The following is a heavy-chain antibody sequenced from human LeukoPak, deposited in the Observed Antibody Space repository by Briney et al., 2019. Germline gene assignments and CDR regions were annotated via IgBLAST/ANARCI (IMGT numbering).Heavy chain of an antibody. CDR1: GFTFSRHW. D-gene: IGHD6-19*01. J-gene: IGHJ6*03. CDR2: INSDGSST. CDR3: ARDRGSSYYYYYMDV. V-gene: IGHV3-74*01. Sequence: GGSLRLSCEVSGFTFSRHWMHWVRQTPGKGLVWVSRINSDGSSTSYAESVKGRFAIFRDNAENTLYLQMNSLRAEDTAVYYCARDRGSSYYYYYMDVWGKGTTVTVSS.